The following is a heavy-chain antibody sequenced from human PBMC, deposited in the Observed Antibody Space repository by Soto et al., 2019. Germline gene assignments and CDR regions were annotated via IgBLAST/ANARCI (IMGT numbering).Heavy chain of an antibody. J-gene: IGHJ4*02. Sequence: ASVKVSCKSSGYSFTSLDINWVRQTAGQGLEWMGWMEPSTGRTGYAQKFQGRVTMTRDTSINTAYMELTTLTSDDTAFYYCARGVSAGVDYWGQGNLVTLPS. CDR3: ARGVSAGVDY. CDR2: MEPSTGRT. V-gene: IGHV1-8*01. CDR1: GYSFTSLD. D-gene: IGHD1-26*01.